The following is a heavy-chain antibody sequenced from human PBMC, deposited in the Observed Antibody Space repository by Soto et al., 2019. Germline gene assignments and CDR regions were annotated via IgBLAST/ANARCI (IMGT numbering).Heavy chain of an antibody. D-gene: IGHD4-17*01. Sequence: EVQLVESGGGLIQPGGSLRLSCAASGFTVSSSYMSWVRQAPGKGLEWVSVIYNFGSTYYADSVKGRFTISRDNSKNTLYLQMNSLRAEDTAVYYCARDCPTNYGDACRDVWGQGTTVTVSS. CDR2: IYNFGST. CDR3: ARDCPTNYGDACRDV. J-gene: IGHJ6*02. CDR1: GFTVSSSY. V-gene: IGHV3-53*01.